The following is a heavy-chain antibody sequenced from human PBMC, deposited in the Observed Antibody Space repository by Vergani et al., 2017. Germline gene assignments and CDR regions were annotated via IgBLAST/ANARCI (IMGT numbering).Heavy chain of an antibody. V-gene: IGHV1-2*02. CDR3: ARDMTAYQYYYDSSGYYDY. CDR2: INPTSGGT. CDR1: GYTFTGYY. D-gene: IGHD3-22*01. J-gene: IGHJ4*02. Sequence: QVQLVQSGAEVKKPGASVNVSCKASGYTFTGYYMHWVRQAPGQGLEWMGWINPTSGGTNYAQKFQGRVTMTRDTSIRKAYRELSRLRADDTAVDYCARDMTAYQYYYDSSGYYDYWGQGTLVTVSS.